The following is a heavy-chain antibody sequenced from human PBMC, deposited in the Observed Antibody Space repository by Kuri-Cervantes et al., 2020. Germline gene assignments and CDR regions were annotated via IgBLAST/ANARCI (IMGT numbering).Heavy chain of an antibody. Sequence: ASVKVSCKASGYTFTSYDINWVRQATGQGLEWMGWMNPNSGNTGYAQKFQGRVTMTTDTSTSTAYMELRSLRSDDTAVYYCARDLVGYSYGLNWGQGTLVTVSS. CDR2: MNPNSGNT. CDR1: GYTFTSYD. D-gene: IGHD5-18*01. J-gene: IGHJ4*02. V-gene: IGHV1-8*02. CDR3: ARDLVGYSYGLN.